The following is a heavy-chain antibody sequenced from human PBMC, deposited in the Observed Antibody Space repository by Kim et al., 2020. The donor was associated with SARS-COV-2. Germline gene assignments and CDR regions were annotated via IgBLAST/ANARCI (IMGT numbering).Heavy chain of an antibody. J-gene: IGHJ6*02. CDR3: ASQITMVRGVPDV. Sequence: ADSVKGRFTISRDNSKITLYLQMNSLRAEDTAVYYCASQITMVRGVPDVWGQGTTVTVSS. V-gene: IGHV3-30*01. D-gene: IGHD3-10*01.